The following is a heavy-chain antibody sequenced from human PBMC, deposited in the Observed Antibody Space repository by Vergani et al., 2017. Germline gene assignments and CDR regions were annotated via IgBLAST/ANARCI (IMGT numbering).Heavy chain of an antibody. D-gene: IGHD5-18*01. J-gene: IGHJ4*02. CDR1: GGSISSGGYS. CDR2: IYHSGST. Sequence: QLQLQESGSGLVKPSQTLSLTCAVSGGSISSGGYSWSWIRQPPGKGLEWIGYIYHSGSTYYNPSLKSRVIISVDRSKDQFSLKLSSVTAADTAVYYCARVKYSYGFDYWGQGTLVTVSS. CDR3: ARVKYSYGFDY. V-gene: IGHV4-30-2*01.